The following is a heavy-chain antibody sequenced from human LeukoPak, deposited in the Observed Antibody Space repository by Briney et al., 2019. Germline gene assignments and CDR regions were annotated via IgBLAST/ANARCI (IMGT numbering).Heavy chain of an antibody. CDR3: ARGLRPAYGDYVAPSIDY. V-gene: IGHV1-2*04. CDR1: GYTFTGYY. Sequence: GASVKVSCKASGYTFTGYYMHWVRQAPGQGLEWMGWINPNSGGTNYAQKFQGWVTMTRDTSISTAYMELSRLRSDDTAVYYCARGLRPAYGDYVAPSIDYWGQGTLVTVSS. J-gene: IGHJ4*02. D-gene: IGHD4-17*01. CDR2: INPNSGGT.